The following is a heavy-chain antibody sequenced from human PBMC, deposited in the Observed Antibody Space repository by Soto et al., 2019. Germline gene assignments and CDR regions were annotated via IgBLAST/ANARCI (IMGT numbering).Heavy chain of an antibody. CDR1: GYTFTSYY. CDR3: AREDLVRDYYYGMDV. Sequence: GASVKVSCKASGYTFTSYYMHWVRQAPGQGLEWMGIINPSGGSTSYAQKFQGRVTMTRDTSTSTVYMELSSLRSEDTAVYYCAREDLVRDYYYGMDVCGQGTTVTVSS. CDR2: INPSGGST. V-gene: IGHV1-46*01. D-gene: IGHD6-13*01. J-gene: IGHJ6*02.